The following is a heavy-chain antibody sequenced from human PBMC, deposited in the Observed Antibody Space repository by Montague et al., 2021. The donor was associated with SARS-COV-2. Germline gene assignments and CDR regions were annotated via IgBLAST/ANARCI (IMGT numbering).Heavy chain of an antibody. CDR1: GFSLSSYN. J-gene: IGHJ3*02. CDR3: ARNWNYGWAFDI. D-gene: IGHD1-7*01. V-gene: IGHV3-21*01. CDR2: MSSSSKYI. Sequence: SLRLSCAASGFSLSSYNMNWVRQAPGKGLEWVSSMSSSSKYIYYADSVKDRFTISRDNAKNSLYLQMNSLRAEDTAIYYCARNWNYGWAFDIWGQGTMVAVSS.